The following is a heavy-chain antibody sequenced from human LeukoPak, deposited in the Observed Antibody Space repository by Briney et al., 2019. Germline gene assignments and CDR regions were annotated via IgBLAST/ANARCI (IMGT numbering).Heavy chain of an antibody. CDR1: GYTFTSYY. CDR2: INPSGGST. J-gene: IGHJ5*02. CDR3: ARGPMVRGVYMNWFDP. Sequence: ASVKVSCKASGYTFTSYYMHWVRQAPGQGLEWMGIINPSGGSTSYAQKFQGRVTMTRDTSTSTVYMELSSLRSEDTAVYYCARGPMVRGVYMNWFDPWGQGTPVTVSS. D-gene: IGHD3-10*01. V-gene: IGHV1-46*01.